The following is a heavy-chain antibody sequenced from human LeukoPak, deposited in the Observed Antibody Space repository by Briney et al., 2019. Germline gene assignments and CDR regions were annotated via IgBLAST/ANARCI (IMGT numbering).Heavy chain of an antibody. Sequence: ASVKVSCKVSGYTLTELSMHWVRQAPGKGLEWMGGLDPEDGETIYAQKFQGRVTMTEDTSTDTASMELSSLRSEDTAVYYCATDLGLSREYVDTAIGNQGFDYWGQGTLVTVSS. V-gene: IGHV1-24*01. CDR2: LDPEDGET. D-gene: IGHD5-18*01. CDR1: GYTLTELS. CDR3: ATDLGLSREYVDTAIGNQGFDY. J-gene: IGHJ4*02.